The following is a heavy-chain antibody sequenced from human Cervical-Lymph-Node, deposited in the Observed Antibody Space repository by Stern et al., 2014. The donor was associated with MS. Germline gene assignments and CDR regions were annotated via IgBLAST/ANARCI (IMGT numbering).Heavy chain of an antibody. V-gene: IGHV3-33*01. Sequence: QVQLVESGGGVVQPGRSLRLSCAASGFTFSSYGMHWVRQAPGKGREWGAVIWDDGSNKYYADSVKGRFTISRDNSKNTLYLQMNSLRAEDTAVYYCARALGPTAAGTRDWGQGTLVTVSS. CDR1: GFTFSSYG. CDR2: IWDDGSNK. D-gene: IGHD6-13*01. CDR3: ARALGPTAAGTRD. J-gene: IGHJ4*02.